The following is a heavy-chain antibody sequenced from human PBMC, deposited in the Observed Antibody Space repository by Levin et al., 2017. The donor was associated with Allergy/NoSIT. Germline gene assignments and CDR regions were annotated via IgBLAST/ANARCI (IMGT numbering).Heavy chain of an antibody. Sequence: GGSLRLSCAASGFTVSSNYMSWVRQAPGKGLEWVSVIYSGGSTYYADSVKGRFTISRDNSKNTLYLQMNSLRAEDTAVYYCARGTGYSYGYWDDYWGQGTLVTVSS. D-gene: IGHD5-18*01. V-gene: IGHV3-66*01. CDR2: IYSGGST. CDR3: ARGTGYSYGYWDDY. J-gene: IGHJ4*02. CDR1: GFTVSSNY.